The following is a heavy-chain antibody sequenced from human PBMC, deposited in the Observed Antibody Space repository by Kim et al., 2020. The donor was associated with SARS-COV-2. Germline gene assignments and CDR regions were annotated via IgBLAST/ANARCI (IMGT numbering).Heavy chain of an antibody. CDR3: VRVIYIRTSYFDY. J-gene: IGHJ4*02. V-gene: IGHV3-72*01. CDR2: SRDKTKSFTT. CDR1: GFIFSDHY. Sequence: GGSLRLSCAASGFIFSDHYMDWVRQAPGKGLEWVGRSRDKTKSFTTEYAASVKGRFTISRDDSKNSLYLQMDSLKTEDSAVYYCVRVIYIRTSYFDYWGQGTLVTVSS. D-gene: IGHD3-10*01.